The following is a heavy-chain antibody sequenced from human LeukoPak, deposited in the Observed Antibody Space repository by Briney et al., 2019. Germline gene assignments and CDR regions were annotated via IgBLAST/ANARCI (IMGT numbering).Heavy chain of an antibody. V-gene: IGHV3-7*03. J-gene: IGHJ4*02. CDR1: GFTFSTYW. CDR3: ARHPNSNWDY. D-gene: IGHD6-13*01. Sequence: GGSLRLSCSASGFTFSTYWMSWVRQAPGKGLEWVANMKRDGSGIYYVDSVKGRFTASRDNAQNSLYLQMNSLRVEDTAVYYCARHPNSNWDYWGQGTLVTVSS. CDR2: MKRDGSGI.